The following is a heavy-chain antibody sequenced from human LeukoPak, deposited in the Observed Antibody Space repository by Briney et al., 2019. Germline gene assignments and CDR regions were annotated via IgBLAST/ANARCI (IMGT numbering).Heavy chain of an antibody. D-gene: IGHD6-13*01. V-gene: IGHV3-7*01. J-gene: IGHJ3*02. CDR2: IKQDRSEK. Sequence: PGGSLRLSCAASGFTFSTYWMSWVRQAPGKGVEWVANIKQDRSEKDYVDSVKGRFTISRDNAKNSLYLQMNSLRAEDTAVYYCARDLYWYSTNRKNAFDIWGQGTMVTVSS. CDR3: ARDLYWYSTNRKNAFDI. CDR1: GFTFSTYW.